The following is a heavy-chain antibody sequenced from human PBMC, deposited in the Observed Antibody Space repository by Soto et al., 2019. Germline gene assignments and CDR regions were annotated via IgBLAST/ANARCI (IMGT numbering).Heavy chain of an antibody. J-gene: IGHJ3*02. V-gene: IGHV2-5*02. CDR3: AHAFGGTSWPNDAFDI. CDR2: IYWDDDQ. CDR1: GFSLSGDGVG. Sequence: QITLKESGPTLVKPTQRLTLTCTVSGFSLSGDGVGVGWIRQPPGKALEWLALIYWDDDQRYSPSLKTRLTITKDTSKNQVVLTMTNMDPVYTATYYCAHAFGGTSWPNDAFDIWGQGTVVTVSS. D-gene: IGHD3-3*02.